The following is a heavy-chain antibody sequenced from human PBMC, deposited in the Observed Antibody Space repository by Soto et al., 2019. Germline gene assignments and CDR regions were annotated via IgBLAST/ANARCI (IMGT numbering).Heavy chain of an antibody. V-gene: IGHV3-30*18. D-gene: IGHD4-17*01. CDR2: ISYDGSNK. CDR1: GFTFSSYG. J-gene: IGHJ4*02. CDR3: AKDKIDYGDYVFFFGLPGDY. Sequence: QVQLVESGGGVVQPGRSLRLSCAASGFTFSSYGMHWVRQAPGKGLEWVAVISYDGSNKYYADSVKGRFTISRDNSKNTLYLQMNSLRAEDTAVYYCAKDKIDYGDYVFFFGLPGDYWGQGTLFTVSS.